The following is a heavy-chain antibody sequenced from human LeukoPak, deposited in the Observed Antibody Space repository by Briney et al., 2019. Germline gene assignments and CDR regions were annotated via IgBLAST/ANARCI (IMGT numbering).Heavy chain of an antibody. CDR1: GYTFTSYG. D-gene: IGHD6-13*01. J-gene: IGHJ4*02. CDR3: ARDQGVAAAGVFDS. V-gene: IGHV1-18*01. Sequence: ASVKVSCKASGYTFTSYGISWERQAPGQGLEWMGWISAYNGNTNYAQKLQGRVTMTTDTSTSTAYMELRSLRSDDTAVYYCARDQGVAAAGVFDSWGQGTLVTVSS. CDR2: ISAYNGNT.